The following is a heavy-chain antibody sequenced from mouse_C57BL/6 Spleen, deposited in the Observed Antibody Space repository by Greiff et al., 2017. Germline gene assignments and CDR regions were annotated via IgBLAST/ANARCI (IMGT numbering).Heavy chain of an antibody. D-gene: IGHD2-5*01. CDR2: IYPGSGST. CDR3: ARRGYYSNYEEGMVY. Sequence: VQLQQPGAELVKPGASVKMSCKASGYTFTSYWITWVKQRPGQGLEWSGDIYPGSGSTNYNEKFKSKATLTVDTSSSTAYMQLSSLTSEDSAVYYCARRGYYSNYEEGMVYWGQETSVTVCS. CDR1: GYTFTSYW. V-gene: IGHV1-55*01. J-gene: IGHJ4*01.